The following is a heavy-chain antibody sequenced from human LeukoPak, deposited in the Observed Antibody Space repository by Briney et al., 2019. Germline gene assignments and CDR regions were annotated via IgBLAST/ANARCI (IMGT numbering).Heavy chain of an antibody. CDR1: GGTFSSFA. CDR3: ARDLGGAGGMTQPDYYYYYYMDV. J-gene: IGHJ6*03. CDR2: IIPIFGTA. V-gene: IGHV1-69*06. Sequence: GSSVKVSCKASGGTFSSFAITWVRQAPGQGLEWMGGIIPIFGTANYAQKFQGRVTITADKSTSTAYMELSSLRSEDTAVYYCARDLGGAGGMTQPDYYYYYYMDVWGKGTTVTVSS. D-gene: IGHD1-26*01.